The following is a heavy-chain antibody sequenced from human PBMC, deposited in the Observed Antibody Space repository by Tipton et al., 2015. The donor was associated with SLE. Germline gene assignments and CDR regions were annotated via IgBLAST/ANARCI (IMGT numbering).Heavy chain of an antibody. J-gene: IGHJ5*02. CDR1: GGSISSGGYY. CDR3: ARQWGQGYYGSGSLFDP. Sequence: TLSLTCAVSGGSISSGGYYWSWVRQLPGKGLEWIGYIYYSGSTYYNPSLKGRVTISLDTSKNQFSLKLSSVTAADTAVYYCARQWGQGYYGSGSLFDPWGQGTLVTVPS. CDR2: IYYSGST. V-gene: IGHV4-31*11. D-gene: IGHD3-10*01.